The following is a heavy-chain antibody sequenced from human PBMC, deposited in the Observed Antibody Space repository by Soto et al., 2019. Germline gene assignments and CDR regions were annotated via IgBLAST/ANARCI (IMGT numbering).Heavy chain of an antibody. CDR1: GGSFSGYY. V-gene: IGHV4-34*01. J-gene: IGHJ6*02. CDR2: INHSGST. Sequence: SDPLSLTCAVYGGSFSGYYWSRIRQLPGKGLELMREINHSGSTNYNPSLKSGVSISVDTSKNQFSLKLSSVTGADTAVYYCARVKPVTRISYYYGMDVWGQGTTVTVSS. CDR3: ARVKPVTRISYYYGMDV. D-gene: IGHD4-17*01.